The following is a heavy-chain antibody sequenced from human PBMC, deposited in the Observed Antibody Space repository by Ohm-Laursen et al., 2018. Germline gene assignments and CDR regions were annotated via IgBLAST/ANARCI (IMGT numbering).Heavy chain of an antibody. Sequence: GTLSLTCTVSGGSISNYYWSWIRQPPGKGLEYIGYVYSSGSTHYNPSLKSRITISVGTSKNQLSLKLTSVTAADTAVYYCARLSGQAALGYWGQGTLVTVSS. CDR1: GGSISNYY. J-gene: IGHJ4*02. D-gene: IGHD6-6*01. CDR2: VYSSGST. CDR3: ARLSGQAALGY. V-gene: IGHV4-59*01.